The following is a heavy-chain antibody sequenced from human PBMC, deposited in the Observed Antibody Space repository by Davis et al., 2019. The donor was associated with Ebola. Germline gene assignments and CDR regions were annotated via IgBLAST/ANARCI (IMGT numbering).Heavy chain of an antibody. CDR3: ARDGLAAAGT. D-gene: IGHD6-13*01. CDR1: GYTFTSYY. J-gene: IGHJ4*02. V-gene: IGHV1-46*01. Sequence: AASVKVSCKASGYTFTSYYMHWVRQAPGQGLEWMGIINPSGGSTSYAQKFQGRVTMTTDTSTSTAYMELRSLRSDDTAVYYCARDGLAAAGTWGQGTLVTVSS. CDR2: INPSGGST.